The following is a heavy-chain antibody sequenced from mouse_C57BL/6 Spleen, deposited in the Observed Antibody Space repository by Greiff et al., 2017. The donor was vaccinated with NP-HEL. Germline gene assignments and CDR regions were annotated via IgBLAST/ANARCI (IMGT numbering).Heavy chain of an antibody. CDR1: GYAFSSSW. J-gene: IGHJ4*01. CDR3: ARTPQLRPAMDY. V-gene: IGHV1-82*01. CDR2: IYPGDGDT. D-gene: IGHD3-2*02. Sequence: QVQLKESGPELVKPGASVKISCKASGYAFSSSWMNWVKQRPGKGLEWIGRIYPGDGDTNYNGKFKGKATLTADTSSSTAYMQLSSLTSEDSAVYVCARTPQLRPAMDYWGQGTSVTVSS.